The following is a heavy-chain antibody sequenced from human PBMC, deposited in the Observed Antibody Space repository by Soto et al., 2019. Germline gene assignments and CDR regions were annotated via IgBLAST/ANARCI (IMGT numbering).Heavy chain of an antibody. CDR3: ARTSSGYDLVYYYYDYMDV. CDR1: GGSISSYY. V-gene: IGHV4-59*08. CDR2: IYYSGST. J-gene: IGHJ6*03. Sequence: SETLSLTCTVSGGSISSYYWSWIRQPPGKGLEWIGYIYYSGSTNYNPSLKSRVTISVDTSKNQFSLNLSSVTAADTAVYYCARTSSGYDLVYYYYDYMDVWGKGTAVTVSS. D-gene: IGHD5-12*01.